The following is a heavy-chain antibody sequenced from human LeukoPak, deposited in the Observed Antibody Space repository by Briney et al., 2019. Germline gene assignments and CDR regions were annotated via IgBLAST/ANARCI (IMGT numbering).Heavy chain of an antibody. D-gene: IGHD5-12*01. CDR2: INPNSGGT. CDR1: GYTFTGYY. Sequence: ASVKVSCKASGYTFTGYYMHWVRQAPGQGLEWMGWINPNSGGTNYAQKFQGRVTMTRDTSISTAYMELSRLRSDDTAVYYCAKSGYDYYYYGIDVWGQGTTVTVSS. CDR3: AKSGYDYYYYGIDV. V-gene: IGHV1-2*02. J-gene: IGHJ6*02.